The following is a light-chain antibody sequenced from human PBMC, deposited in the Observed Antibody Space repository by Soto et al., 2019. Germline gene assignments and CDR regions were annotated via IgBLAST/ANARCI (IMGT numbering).Light chain of an antibody. J-gene: IGLJ2*01. CDR2: EGS. CDR1: SSDVGSYNL. CDR3: CSYAGSSTSV. Sequence: QSALTQPASVSGSPGQSITISCTGTSSDVGSYNLVSWYQQHPGKAPKLMIYEGSKRPSGVSNRFSGSKSGNTASLTISGRQAEDEADYYGCSYAGSSTSVFGGGTKLTVL. V-gene: IGLV2-23*01.